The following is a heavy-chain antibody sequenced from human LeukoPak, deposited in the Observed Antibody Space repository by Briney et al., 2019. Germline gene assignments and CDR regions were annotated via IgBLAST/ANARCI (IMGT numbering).Heavy chain of an antibody. CDR1: GFSFSSYW. CDR2: IKQDGSEI. Sequence: GGSLRLSCAASGFSFSSYWMNWVRQAPGKGLQWVASIKQDGSEIHYVDSVRGRFTISRDNAENSLYLQMNSLRAEDTAVYYCARLLGMVTTYDIWGQGTMVTVSS. CDR3: ARLLGMVTTYDI. J-gene: IGHJ3*02. D-gene: IGHD5-24*01. V-gene: IGHV3-7*04.